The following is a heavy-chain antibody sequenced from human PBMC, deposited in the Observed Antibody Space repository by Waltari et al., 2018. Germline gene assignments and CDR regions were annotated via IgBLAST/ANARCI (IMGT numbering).Heavy chain of an antibody. V-gene: IGHV3-30*01. Sequence: QVQLVDSGGGVVQPGRSLRLSCAASGFIFSAYGVHWVRQAPGKGLEWVAVISNDGGKKYYADSVKGRFIISRDNSKNTLYLQMNSLRAEDTAVYYCARVGYSYGIYYYYMDVWGKGTTVTVSS. CDR3: ARVGYSYGIYYYYMDV. D-gene: IGHD5-18*01. CDR1: GFIFSAYG. J-gene: IGHJ6*03. CDR2: ISNDGGKK.